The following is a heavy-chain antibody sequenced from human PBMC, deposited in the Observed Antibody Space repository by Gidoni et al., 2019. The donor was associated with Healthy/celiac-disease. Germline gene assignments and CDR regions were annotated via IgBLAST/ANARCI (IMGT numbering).Heavy chain of an antibody. CDR2: IYYSGST. D-gene: IGHD3-3*01. V-gene: IGHV4-39*01. J-gene: IGHJ5*02. CDR1: GGSIRSSRYY. CDR3: ARISTADYDFWSGYPAFDP. Sequence: QLQLQESGPGLVKPSETLSLTCTVSGGSIRSSRYYWGGLRQPPGKGLEWIGSIYYSGSTYYNPSLKSRVIISVDTSKNQFSLKLSSVTAADTAVYYCARISTADYDFWSGYPAFDPWGQGTLVTVSS.